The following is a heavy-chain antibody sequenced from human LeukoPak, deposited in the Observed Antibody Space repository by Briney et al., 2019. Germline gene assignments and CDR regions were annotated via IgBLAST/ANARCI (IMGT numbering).Heavy chain of an antibody. CDR1: GGSISIAAYY. D-gene: IGHD5-24*01. CDR3: ARVEAATTNPRFDY. CDR2: IYYSGST. V-gene: IGHV4-31*03. J-gene: IGHJ4*02. Sequence: SETLSLTCTVSGGSISIAAYYWSWIRQHPGKGLEWFGYIYYSGSTYYNPSLKSRVTISVDTSKNQFSLELSSVTAADTAVYYCARVEAATTNPRFDYWGQGTLVTVSS.